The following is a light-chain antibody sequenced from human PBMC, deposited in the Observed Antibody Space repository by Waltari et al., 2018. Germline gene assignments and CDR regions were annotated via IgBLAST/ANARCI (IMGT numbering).Light chain of an antibody. V-gene: IGLV2-23*01. CDR1: SSDVGTYNL. CDR2: EGT. CDR3: CSYAGGRPHVV. J-gene: IGLJ2*01. Sequence: QSALTQPASVSGSPGQSITISCPGTSSDVGTYNLFSWYQQHPGNAPKLMIYEGTKRPSGVSNRFSGSKSGNTASLTISGLQAEDEAHYYCCSYAGGRPHVVFGGGTQLTVL.